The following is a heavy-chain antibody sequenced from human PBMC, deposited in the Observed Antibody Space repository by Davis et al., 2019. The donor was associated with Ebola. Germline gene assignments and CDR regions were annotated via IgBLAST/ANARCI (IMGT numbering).Heavy chain of an antibody. CDR2: IPDTCGRP. CDR3: VRDGLPNTPGWSGPNWFDP. Sequence: RAAPGFTPRRYAMSWVRQAPGKGLEWVAAIPDTCGRPHHPDSVKGRFTIPRDNANSALSLQMTSLRAEDTAVYFFVRDGLPNTPGWSGPNWFDPWGQGTLVTVSS. CDR1: GFTPRRYA. V-gene: IGHV3-23*01. D-gene: IGHD6-19*01. J-gene: IGHJ5*02.